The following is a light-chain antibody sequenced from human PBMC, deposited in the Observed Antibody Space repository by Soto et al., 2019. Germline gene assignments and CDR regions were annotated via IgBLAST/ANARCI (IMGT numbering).Light chain of an antibody. J-gene: IGKJ5*01. Sequence: DIQMTQSPSSLSASVGDRVTITCRASQGISTFLAWFQQKPGKAPKTLIYAASSLHSGVPSRFSGSGSGTTFPLTISSLQPEDFSTYYCQHYDGYPQIFGQGTRLEIK. CDR1: QGISTF. CDR2: AAS. V-gene: IGKV1-16*01. CDR3: QHYDGYPQI.